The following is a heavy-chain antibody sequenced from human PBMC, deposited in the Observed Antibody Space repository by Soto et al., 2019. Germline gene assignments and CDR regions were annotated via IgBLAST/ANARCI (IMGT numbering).Heavy chain of an antibody. Sequence: QVQLQQWGAGLLKPSETLSLTCAVYGGSFSGYYWSWIRQLPGKGLEWIGEINHSGSTNYNPSLNSRVTISVDTSKNQFSLKLSSVTAADTAVYYCARVSMIVVARYYYYGMDVWGQGTTVTVSS. CDR2: INHSGST. V-gene: IGHV4-34*01. CDR1: GGSFSGYY. J-gene: IGHJ6*02. D-gene: IGHD3-22*01. CDR3: ARVSMIVVARYYYYGMDV.